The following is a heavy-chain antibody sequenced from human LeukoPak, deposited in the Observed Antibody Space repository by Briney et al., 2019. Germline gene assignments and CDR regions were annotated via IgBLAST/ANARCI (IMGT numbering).Heavy chain of an antibody. CDR1: GYTFTGYY. CDR3: ASVFMVRGVHDAFDI. D-gene: IGHD3-10*01. CDR2: INPNSGGT. V-gene: IGHV1-2*02. J-gene: IGHJ3*02. Sequence: ASVKVSCKASGYTFTGYYMHWVRQAPGQGLEWMGWINPNSGGTNYAQKFQGRVTMTRDTSISTAYMELSRLRSDDTAVYYCASVFMVRGVHDAFDIWGQGTTVTVSS.